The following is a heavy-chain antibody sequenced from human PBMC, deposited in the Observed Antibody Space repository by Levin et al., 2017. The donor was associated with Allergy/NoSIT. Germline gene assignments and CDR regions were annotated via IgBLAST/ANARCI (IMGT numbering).Heavy chain of an antibody. Sequence: GGSLRLSCTVSGFIFRDYAISWVRQAPGKGLEGVAFIKNKEYVEKTQYAASVQGRFTISRDDATCISYLQMNSLTFEDTAVYYCIRGYSGYYAEYFYHWGQGTVVTVSS. V-gene: IGHV3-49*04. J-gene: IGHJ1*01. D-gene: IGHD3-22*01. CDR2: IKNKEYVEKT. CDR3: IRGYSGYYAEYFYH. CDR1: GFIFRDYA.